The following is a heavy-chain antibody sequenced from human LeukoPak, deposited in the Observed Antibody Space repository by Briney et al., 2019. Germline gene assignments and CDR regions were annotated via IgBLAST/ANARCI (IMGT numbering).Heavy chain of an antibody. D-gene: IGHD3-22*01. J-gene: IGHJ4*02. CDR3: AREVYYDSSGYYN. CDR2: MNPNNGNT. Sequence: GASVTVSCKASGYTFTCYDINWVRQAPGPGLEWMGWMNPNNGNTGYAQKFQGRVTITRNASKSTAYMELSSLRSEDTALYYCAREVYYDSSGYYNWGQGTLVTVSS. CDR1: GYTFTCYD. V-gene: IGHV1-8*03.